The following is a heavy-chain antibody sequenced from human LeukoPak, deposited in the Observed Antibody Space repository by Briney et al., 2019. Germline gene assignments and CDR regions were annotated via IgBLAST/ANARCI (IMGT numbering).Heavy chain of an antibody. V-gene: IGHV5-51*01. Sequence: GESLKISCRASGYSFTNYWIGWVRQIPGKGLEWMGITYPGDSDVRYSPSFQGQATISADKSIGTAYLQWSSLKASDTAIYYCARHQCRRLGFQLLFHLDYWGQGTLVTVSS. CDR1: GYSFTNYW. CDR3: ARHQCRRLGFQLLFHLDY. J-gene: IGHJ4*02. CDR2: TYPGDSDV. D-gene: IGHD2-2*01.